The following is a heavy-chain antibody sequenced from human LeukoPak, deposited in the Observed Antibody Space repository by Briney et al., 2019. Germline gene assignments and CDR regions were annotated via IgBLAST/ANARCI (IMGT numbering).Heavy chain of an antibody. CDR2: IIPIFGTA. CDR3: ARARDYCSGGSCGPYYFDY. J-gene: IGHJ4*02. CDR1: GGTFSSYA. V-gene: IGHV1-69*05. Sequence: SVRVSCKASGGTFSSYAISWVRQAPGQGLEWMGGIIPIFGTANYAQKFQGRVTITTDESTSTAYMELSSLRSEDTAVYYCARARDYCSGGSCGPYYFDYWGQGTLVTVSS. D-gene: IGHD2-15*01.